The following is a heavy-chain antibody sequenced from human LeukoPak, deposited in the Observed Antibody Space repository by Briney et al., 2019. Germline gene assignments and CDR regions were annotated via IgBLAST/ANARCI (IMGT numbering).Heavy chain of an antibody. D-gene: IGHD6-13*01. J-gene: IGHJ3*02. CDR2: ISAYNGNT. Sequence: ASVKVSCKASGYTFTSYGISWVRQAPGQGLEWMGWISAYNGNTNYAQKLRGRVTMTTDTSTSTAYMELRSLRSDDTAVYYCARDRAAAGAFDIWAKGQWSPSLQ. CDR3: ARDRAAAGAFDI. V-gene: IGHV1-18*01. CDR1: GYTFTSYG.